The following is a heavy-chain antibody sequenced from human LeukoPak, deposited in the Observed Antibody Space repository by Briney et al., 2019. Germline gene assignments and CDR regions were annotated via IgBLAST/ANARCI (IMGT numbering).Heavy chain of an antibody. D-gene: IGHD3-10*01. J-gene: IGHJ6*03. Sequence: PSETLSLTCTVSGGSISRYYWTWIRQPPGKGLEWIGYIYYSGSTNYNPSLKSRVTISVDTSKNQLSLKMSSVTAADTAVYYCARVEEGYGSGRRENYYYYYMDVWGKGTTVTISS. CDR1: GGSISRYY. V-gene: IGHV4-59*01. CDR2: IYYSGST. CDR3: ARVEEGYGSGRRENYYYYYMDV.